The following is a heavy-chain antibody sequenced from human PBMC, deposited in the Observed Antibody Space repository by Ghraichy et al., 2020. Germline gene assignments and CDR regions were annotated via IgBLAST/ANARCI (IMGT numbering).Heavy chain of an antibody. V-gene: IGHV3-48*04. CDR3: ARDDFPDLGY. CDR1: GFTFSSYS. Sequence: GESLNISCAASGFTFSSYSMNWVRQAPGKGLEWVSYISSSSSTIYYADSVKGRFTISRDNAKNSLYLQMNSLRAEDTAVYYCARDDFPDLGYWGQGTLVTVSS. CDR2: ISSSSSTI. J-gene: IGHJ4*02. D-gene: IGHD2-21*02.